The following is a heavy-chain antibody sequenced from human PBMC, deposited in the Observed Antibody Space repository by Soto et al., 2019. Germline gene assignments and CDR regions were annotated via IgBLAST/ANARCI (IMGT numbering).Heavy chain of an antibody. CDR3: ARDPPATRHGMDV. V-gene: IGHV3-53*01. Sequence: QYGCSIKLGSAASGLRVCITYMSGVLKAPGKGLEWVSVIYSGGSTYYADSVRGRFTISRDNSKNTLYLQMKSLRAEDTAVYYCARDPPATRHGMDVWGQGTKVTVSS. J-gene: IGHJ6*02. CDR1: GLRVCITY. CDR2: IYSGGST.